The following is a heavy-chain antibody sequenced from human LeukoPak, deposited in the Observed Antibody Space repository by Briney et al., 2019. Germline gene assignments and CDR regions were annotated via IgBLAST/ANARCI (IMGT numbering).Heavy chain of an antibody. CDR1: GFTFSSYA. CDR2: ISSSSSYI. J-gene: IGHJ3*02. D-gene: IGHD5-12*01. V-gene: IGHV3-21*01. Sequence: GGSLRLSCAASGFTFSSYAMSWVRQAPGKGLEWVSSISSSSSYIYYADSVKGRFTISRDNAKNSLYLQMNSLRAEDTAVYYCARVIVATILDAFDIWGQGTMVTASS. CDR3: ARVIVATILDAFDI.